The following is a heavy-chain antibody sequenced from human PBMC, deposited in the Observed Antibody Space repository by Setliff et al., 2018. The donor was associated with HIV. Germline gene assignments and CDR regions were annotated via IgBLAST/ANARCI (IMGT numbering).Heavy chain of an antibody. CDR3: ARRERYYDILTGRVSDGFDI. V-gene: IGHV4-61*09. CDR2: IYTSGST. CDR1: GASISSGSYY. D-gene: IGHD3-9*01. Sequence: KPSETLSLTCTVSGASISSGSYYWSWIRQPAGKGLEWIGHIYTSGSTNYNPSLKSRVTTSVDTSKNHFSLRLSSVTAADTAVYYCARRERYYDILTGRVSDGFDIWGQGTMVTVSS. J-gene: IGHJ3*02.